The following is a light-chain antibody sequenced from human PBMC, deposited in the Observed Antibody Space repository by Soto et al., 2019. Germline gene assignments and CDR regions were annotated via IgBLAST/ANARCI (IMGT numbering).Light chain of an antibody. CDR2: DVS. Sequence: QSALTQPASVSGSPGQSITISCTGTSTDVGRYNYVSWYQQHPGKAPKLMAYDVSNRPSWVSNRFSGSKSGITASLTISGLQAEDEADYYCTSYTSDSTYVFGTGTKVTV. CDR3: TSYTSDSTYV. CDR1: STDVGRYNY. V-gene: IGLV2-14*01. J-gene: IGLJ1*01.